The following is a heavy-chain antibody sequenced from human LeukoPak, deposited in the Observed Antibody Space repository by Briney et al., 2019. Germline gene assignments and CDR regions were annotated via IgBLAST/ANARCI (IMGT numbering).Heavy chain of an antibody. CDR1: GFTFSSYT. D-gene: IGHD7-27*01. J-gene: IGHJ4*02. V-gene: IGHV3-23*01. CDR2: ITTGDGNT. Sequence: PGGSLRLSCTASGFTFSSYTMTWVRQAPGKGLRWVSTITTGDGNTYADSVKGRFTVSRDDSKNTLYLQMNSLRAEDTAVYYCAKDGGLWVSAHWGDSWGRGTLVTVSS. CDR3: AKDGGLWVSAHWGDS.